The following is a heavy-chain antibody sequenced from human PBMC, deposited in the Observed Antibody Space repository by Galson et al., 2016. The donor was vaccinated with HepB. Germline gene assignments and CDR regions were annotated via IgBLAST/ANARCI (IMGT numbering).Heavy chain of an antibody. CDR3: ARDPRKIRYQLLEIYYYYYAMDV. D-gene: IGHD2-2*01. CDR1: GYTFTTYG. J-gene: IGHJ6*02. V-gene: IGHV1-18*01. Sequence: SVKVSCKASGYTFTTYGISWVRQAPGQGLEWMGWISAYNGNTNYAQQLQGRVTMTTDTSTSTAYMELRSLRPDDTAVYYCARDPRKIRYQLLEIYYYYYAMDVWGQGTTVTVS. CDR2: ISAYNGNT.